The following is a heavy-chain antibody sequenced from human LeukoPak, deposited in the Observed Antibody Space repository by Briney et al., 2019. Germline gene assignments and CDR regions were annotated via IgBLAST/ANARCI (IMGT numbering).Heavy chain of an antibody. CDR2: MNPSSGNT. J-gene: IGHJ3*02. Sequence: ASVKVSCKASGYTFTTYDINWVRQATGRGLEWMGWMNPSSGNTDYAQMFQGRVTMTWDTSINTAYMELSSLKSDDTAVYYCARVALWKSPADLQDAFDIWGQGTMVTVSS. CDR3: ARVALWKSPADLQDAFDI. V-gene: IGHV1-8*01. CDR1: GYTFTTYD. D-gene: IGHD3-16*01.